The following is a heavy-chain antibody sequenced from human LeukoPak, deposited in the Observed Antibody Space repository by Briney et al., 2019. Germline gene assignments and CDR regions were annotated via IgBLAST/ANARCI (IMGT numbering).Heavy chain of an antibody. Sequence: GGSLRLSCAASGFTFSSYAMTWVRQAPGKGLEWVSSFTSMSRTIYYADSVKGRFTISRDNSKNTLYLQMNSLRAEDTAVYYCAKDRYDFWSGYSQGAEYFQHWGQGTLVTVSS. V-gene: IGHV3-23*01. D-gene: IGHD3-3*01. CDR1: GFTFSSYA. CDR3: AKDRYDFWSGYSQGAEYFQH. CDR2: FTSMSRTI. J-gene: IGHJ1*01.